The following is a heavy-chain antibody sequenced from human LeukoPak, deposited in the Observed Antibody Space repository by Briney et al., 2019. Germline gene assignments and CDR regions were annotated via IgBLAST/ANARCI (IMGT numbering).Heavy chain of an antibody. D-gene: IGHD1-26*01. CDR2: INPSGGST. V-gene: IGHV1-46*01. Sequence: ALVKVSCKASGGTFSSYTISWVRQAPGQGLEWMGIINPSGGSTGYAQKFQGRVTMTRDTSTGTVYMELSSLRSEDTAVYYCARDREWELEYYFDYWGQGTLVTVSS. CDR1: GGTFSSYT. J-gene: IGHJ4*02. CDR3: ARDREWELEYYFDY.